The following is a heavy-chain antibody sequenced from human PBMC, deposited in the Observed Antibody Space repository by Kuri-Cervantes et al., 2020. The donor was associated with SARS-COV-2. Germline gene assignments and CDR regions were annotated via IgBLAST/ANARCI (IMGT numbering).Heavy chain of an antibody. CDR3: ASRDGYGQIDY. CDR1: GGSFGDYK. Sequence: SQTLSLTCAVYGGSFGDYKWSWIRQPPGKGLEWIGDINHSGSTDNNPSLKSRVTISVDTSKNQFSLKLSSVTAADTAVYYCASRDGYGQIDYWGQGTLVTVSS. CDR2: INHSGST. D-gene: IGHD5-24*01. V-gene: IGHV4-34*01. J-gene: IGHJ4*02.